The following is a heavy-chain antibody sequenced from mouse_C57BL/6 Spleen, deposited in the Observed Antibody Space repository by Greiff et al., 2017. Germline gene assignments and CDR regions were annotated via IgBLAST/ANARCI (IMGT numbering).Heavy chain of an antibody. CDR1: GFTFSDYY. CDR2: INYDGSST. J-gene: IGHJ1*03. CDR3: ARDRPTYWYFDV. Sequence: EVQLVESEGGLVQPGSSMKLSCTASGFTFSDYYMAWVRQVPEKGLEWVANINYDGSSTYYLDSLKSRFIISRDNAKNILYLQMSSLKSEDTATYYCARDRPTYWYFDVWGTGTTVTVSS. V-gene: IGHV5-16*01.